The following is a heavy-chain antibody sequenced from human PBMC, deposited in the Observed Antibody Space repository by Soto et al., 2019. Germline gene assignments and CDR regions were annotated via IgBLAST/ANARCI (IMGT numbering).Heavy chain of an antibody. V-gene: IGHV3-9*01. D-gene: IGHD2-15*01. CDR1: GFTFDDYA. J-gene: IGHJ3*02. CDR3: AKVHYLSCWGDAFDI. Sequence: EVQLVESGGGLVQPGRSLRLSCAASGFTFDDYAMHWVRQAPGKGLEWVSGISWNSGSIGYAYSVKGRFTISRDNAKNSLYLQMNSLRAEDTALYYCAKVHYLSCWGDAFDIWGQGTMVTVSS. CDR2: ISWNSGSI.